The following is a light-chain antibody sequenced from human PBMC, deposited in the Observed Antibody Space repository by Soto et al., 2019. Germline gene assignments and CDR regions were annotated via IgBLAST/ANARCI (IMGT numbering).Light chain of an antibody. CDR2: GTS. Sequence: DIQLTQSPSSLSASVGDRVTITFRASQSISNSLNWYQQKPGKAPTLLIYGTSTLQNGVPSRFGGSGSGTDFTLTISSLRREDFATYYCQQSYSSSWTFGQGTKVDIK. CDR3: QQSYSSSWT. CDR1: QSISNS. V-gene: IGKV1-39*01. J-gene: IGKJ1*01.